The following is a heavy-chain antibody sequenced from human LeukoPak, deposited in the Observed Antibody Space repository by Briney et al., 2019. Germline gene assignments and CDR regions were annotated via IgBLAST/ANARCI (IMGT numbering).Heavy chain of an antibody. CDR3: ARHENDVVVVPGRPFVS. CDR1: GFSFSTFA. D-gene: IGHD2-2*01. CDR2: ISYGGTT. J-gene: IGHJ5*01. V-gene: IGHV4-59*08. Sequence: GSLRLSCAASGFSFSTFAMSWIRQSPGEGLEWIAYISYGGTTMYNLSLKSRVAISVDPSKNQVSLNLSSVTAADTAVYYCARHENDVVVVPGRPFVSWGQGTLVIVS.